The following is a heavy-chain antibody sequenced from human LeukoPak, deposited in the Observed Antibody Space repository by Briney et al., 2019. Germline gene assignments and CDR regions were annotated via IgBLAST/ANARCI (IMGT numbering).Heavy chain of an antibody. CDR2: ISGSGGST. V-gene: IGHV3-23*01. CDR1: GFTFSSYA. J-gene: IGHJ4*02. Sequence: PGGSLRLSCAASGFTFSSYAMSWVRQAPGKGLEWVSAISGSGGSTYYADSVKARFTISRDNSKNTLYLQMNSLRAEDTAVYYCAKSLLLWFGEFDYFDYWGQGTLVTVSS. D-gene: IGHD3-10*01. CDR3: AKSLLLWFGEFDYFDY.